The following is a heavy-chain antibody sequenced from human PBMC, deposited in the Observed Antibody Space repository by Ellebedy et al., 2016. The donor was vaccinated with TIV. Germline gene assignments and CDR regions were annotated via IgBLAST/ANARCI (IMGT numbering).Heavy chain of an antibody. J-gene: IGHJ4*02. CDR2: ISYDGSNK. CDR3: ARALNHVDTVSTAPLDC. Sequence: GESLKISCAASGFTFSNYNMHWVRQAPGKGLEWVALISYDGSNKYFADSVQGRVPISRDNSQNTLYLLMNRLRGDDTAIYYCARALNHVDTVSTAPLDCWGQGTLVTVSS. CDR1: GFTFSNYN. V-gene: IGHV3-30*04. D-gene: IGHD5/OR15-5a*01.